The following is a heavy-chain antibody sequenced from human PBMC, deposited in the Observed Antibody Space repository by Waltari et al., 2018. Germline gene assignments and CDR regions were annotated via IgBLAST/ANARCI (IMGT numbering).Heavy chain of an antibody. V-gene: IGHV1-69*11. J-gene: IGHJ4*02. CDR3: ARDPPTVTTYSYFDY. CDR2: IIPILGRA. D-gene: IGHD4-4*01. CDR1: GGTFSSYA. Sequence: QVQLVQSGAEVTKPGSSVTVSCKASGGTFSSYAIREGRQAPGQGLEWMGGIIPILGRANYAQKFQGRVTITADESTSTAYMELSSLRSEDTAVYYCARDPPTVTTYSYFDYWGQGTLVTVSS.